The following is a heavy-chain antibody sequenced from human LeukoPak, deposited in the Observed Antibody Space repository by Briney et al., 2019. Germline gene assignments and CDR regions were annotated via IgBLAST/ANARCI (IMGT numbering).Heavy chain of an antibody. V-gene: IGHV3-9*01. CDR1: GFTFDDYA. CDR2: ISWNSGTI. J-gene: IGHJ3*02. Sequence: GGSLRLSCAASGFTFDDYAMHWVRQAPGKGLEWVSGISWNSGTIGYADSVKGRFTISRDNAKNSLYLQMNSLRAEDTALYYCAKDKGGIAAGRTFDIWGQGTMVTVSS. CDR3: AKDKGGIAAGRTFDI. D-gene: IGHD6-13*01.